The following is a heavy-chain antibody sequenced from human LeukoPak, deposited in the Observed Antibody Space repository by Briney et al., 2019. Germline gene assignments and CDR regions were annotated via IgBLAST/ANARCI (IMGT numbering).Heavy chain of an antibody. V-gene: IGHV3-74*01. CDR2: IKSDGSSP. Sequence: GGSLRLSCAASGFTFSSYWMHWVRHAPGKGLVWVSRIKSDGSSPSYADSVKGRFTISRDNAKNTLYLQMNSLRAEDTAVYYCARGGGLYYYDSSGYDYWGQGTLVTVSS. J-gene: IGHJ4*02. D-gene: IGHD3-22*01. CDR1: GFTFSSYW. CDR3: ARGGGLYYYDSSGYDY.